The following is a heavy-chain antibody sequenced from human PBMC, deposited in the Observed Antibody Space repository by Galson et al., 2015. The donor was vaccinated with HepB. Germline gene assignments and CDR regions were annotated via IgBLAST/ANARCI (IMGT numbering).Heavy chain of an antibody. J-gene: IGHJ6*02. V-gene: IGHV3-23*01. CDR3: AKADCSCYDYGMDV. Sequence: SLRLSCAASGFTFSSYAMSWVRQAPGKGLEWVSAISGSGGSTYYADSVKGRFTIPRDNSKNTLYLQMNSLRAEDTAVYYCAKADCSCYDYGMDVWGQGTTVTVSS. CDR2: ISGSGGST. D-gene: IGHD2-15*01. CDR1: GFTFSSYA.